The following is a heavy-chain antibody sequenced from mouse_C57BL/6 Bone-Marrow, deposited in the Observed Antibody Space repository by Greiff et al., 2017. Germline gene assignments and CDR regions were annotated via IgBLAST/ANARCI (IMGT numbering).Heavy chain of an antibody. CDR3: ARYYYGSRYYYAMDY. CDR1: GYTFTSYW. Sequence: VQLQQPGAELVKPGASVKLSCKASGYTFTSYWMQWVKQRPGQGLEWIGEIDPSDSYTNYNQKFKGKATLTVDTSSSTAYMQLSSLTSEDSAVYYCARYYYGSRYYYAMDYWGQGTSVTGSS. D-gene: IGHD1-1*01. V-gene: IGHV1-50*01. CDR2: IDPSDSYT. J-gene: IGHJ4*01.